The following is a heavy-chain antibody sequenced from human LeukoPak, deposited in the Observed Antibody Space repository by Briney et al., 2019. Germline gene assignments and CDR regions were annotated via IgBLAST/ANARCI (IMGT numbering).Heavy chain of an antibody. CDR1: GGSISSSSYY. D-gene: IGHD3-22*01. CDR3: ARQRYDSTCGY. CDR2: IYYSGST. Sequence: PSETLSLTCTVSGGSISSSSYYWGWIRQPPGKGLEWIGSIYYSGSTYYNPSLKSRVTISVDTSKNQFSLKLSSVTAADTAVYNCARQRYDSTCGYWGQGTLVTVSS. J-gene: IGHJ4*02. V-gene: IGHV4-39*01.